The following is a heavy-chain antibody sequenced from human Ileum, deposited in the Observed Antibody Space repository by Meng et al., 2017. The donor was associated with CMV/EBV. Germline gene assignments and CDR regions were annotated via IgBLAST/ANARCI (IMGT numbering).Heavy chain of an antibody. CDR3: VRDKDNNYLLDWFDP. CDR1: GGSISMSGYG. V-gene: IGHV4-39*07. Sequence: LERRGAGPGRVKLSAALSPTCSCSGGSISMSGYGWGWIRQPPGKRLEWIGRIYYRGTTSYNPSLKSRVTMSIDKSTNQFSLNLRSVTAADTAVYYCVRDKDNNYLLDWFDPWGQGTLVTVSS. CDR2: IYYRGTT. D-gene: IGHD4-11*01. J-gene: IGHJ5*02.